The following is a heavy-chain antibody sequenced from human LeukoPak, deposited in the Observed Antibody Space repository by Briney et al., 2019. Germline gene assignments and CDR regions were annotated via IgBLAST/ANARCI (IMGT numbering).Heavy chain of an antibody. CDR1: GGSISSSSSY. J-gene: IGHJ4*02. D-gene: IGHD2-8*02. CDR2: IYYSGST. V-gene: IGHV4-39*01. Sequence: SETLSLTCTVSGGSISSSSSYWGWIRQPPGKGLEWIGSIYYSGSTYYNPSLKSRVTISVDTSKNQFSLKLSSVTAADTAVYYCAGHHPRNTVDFWGQGTLVTVSS. CDR3: AGHHPRNTVDF.